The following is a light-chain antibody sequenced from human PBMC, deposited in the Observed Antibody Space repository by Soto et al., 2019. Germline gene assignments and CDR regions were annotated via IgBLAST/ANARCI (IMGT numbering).Light chain of an antibody. CDR1: GSDIGAYNY. CDR3: SSFVGGDSFDVI. CDR2: DVI. Sequence: QSVLTQPPSASGSPGQSVTISCTGTGSDIGAYNYVSWYQQYPGKAPKAMIYDVIKRPSAVPDRFSGSKSGNTASLTVSGLRADDEAVYYCSSFVGGDSFDVIFGGGTKLTVL. V-gene: IGLV2-8*01. J-gene: IGLJ2*01.